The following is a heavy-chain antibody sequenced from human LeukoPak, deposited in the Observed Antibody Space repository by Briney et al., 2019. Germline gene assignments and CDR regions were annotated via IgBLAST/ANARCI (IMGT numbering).Heavy chain of an antibody. V-gene: IGHV3-30-3*01. CDR3: ARERIAARRNWFDP. J-gene: IGHJ5*02. CDR2: ISYDGSNK. Sequence: PGGSLRLSCAASGFTFSSYAMHWVRQAPGKGLEWVAVISYDGSNKYYADSVKGRFTISRDNSKNTLYLQMNSLRAEDTAVYYCARERIAARRNWFDPWGQGTLVTVSS. D-gene: IGHD6-6*01. CDR1: GFTFSSYA.